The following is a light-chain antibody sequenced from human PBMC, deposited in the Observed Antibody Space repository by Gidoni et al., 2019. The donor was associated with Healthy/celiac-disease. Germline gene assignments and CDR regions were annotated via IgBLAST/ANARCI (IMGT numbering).Light chain of an antibody. Sequence: DMVMTQSPLSLPVTPGEPASNSCRSSQSPLHSNGYNYLDWYLQKPGQSPQLLIYLGSNRASGVPDRFSGSGSGTDFTLKISRVEAEDVGVYYCMQALQTPPTFGQGTKVEIK. CDR3: MQALQTPPT. V-gene: IGKV2-28*01. J-gene: IGKJ1*01. CDR1: QSPLHSNGYNY. CDR2: LGS.